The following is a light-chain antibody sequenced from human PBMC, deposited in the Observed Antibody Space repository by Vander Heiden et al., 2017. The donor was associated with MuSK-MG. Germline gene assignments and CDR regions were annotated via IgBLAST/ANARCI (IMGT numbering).Light chain of an antibody. Sequence: QSVLTQPPSVSGAPGQRVPISCTGSSSNIGAGYDVHWYQQLPGTAPKLLIYGNSNRPSGVPDRFSGSKSGTSASLAITGLQAEDEADYYCQSYDSSRSGYVFGTGTKVTVL. V-gene: IGLV1-40*01. CDR2: GNS. CDR3: QSYDSSRSGYV. CDR1: SSNIGAGYD. J-gene: IGLJ1*01.